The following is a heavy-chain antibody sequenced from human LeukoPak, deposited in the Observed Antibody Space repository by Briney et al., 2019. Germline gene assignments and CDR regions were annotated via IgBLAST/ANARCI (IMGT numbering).Heavy chain of an antibody. CDR1: GFTFSNAW. D-gene: IGHD7-27*01. J-gene: IGHJ4*02. CDR3: TTGNWGPY. Sequence: GGSLRLSCAASGFTFSNAWMSWVRQAPGKGLEWVGRIKSKTDGETTDFGAPVKGRFAISRDDSKNTMYPHMNSLRTEDTAVYYCTTGNWGPYWGQGTLVTVSS. V-gene: IGHV3-15*07. CDR2: IKSKTDGETT.